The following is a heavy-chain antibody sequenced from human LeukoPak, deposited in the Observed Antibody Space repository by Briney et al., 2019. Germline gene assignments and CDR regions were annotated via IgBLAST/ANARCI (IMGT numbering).Heavy chain of an antibody. J-gene: IGHJ4*02. V-gene: IGHV4-59*08. Sequence: KPSETLSLTCAVSGGSISSYYWSWIRQPPGKGLEWIGYIYYSGSTSYNPSLKRRVTISVDTSKNQFSLELSSVTAADTAVYYCARHGIVDSSRKYYFDYWGQGTLVTVSS. CDR1: GGSISSYY. CDR3: ARHGIVDSSRKYYFDY. D-gene: IGHD6-13*01. CDR2: IYYSGST.